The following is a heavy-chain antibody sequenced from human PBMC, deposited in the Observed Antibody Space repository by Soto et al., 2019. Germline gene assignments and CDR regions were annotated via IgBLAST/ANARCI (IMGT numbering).Heavy chain of an antibody. V-gene: IGHV4-34*01. Sequence: SETLSLTCAVYGGSFSGYYWSWIRQPPGKGLEWIGEINHSGSTNYNPSLKSRVTISVDTSKNQFSLKLSSVTAADTAVYYCVCHYDILTGYDAFDIWGQGTMVTVSS. CDR1: GGSFSGYY. D-gene: IGHD3-9*01. J-gene: IGHJ3*02. CDR2: INHSGST. CDR3: VCHYDILTGYDAFDI.